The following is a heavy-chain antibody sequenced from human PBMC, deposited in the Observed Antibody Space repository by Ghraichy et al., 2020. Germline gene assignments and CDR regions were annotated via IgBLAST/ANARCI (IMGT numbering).Heavy chain of an antibody. CDR1: GFTFTSYS. CDR3: ARGGPFDLEYYFDY. J-gene: IGHJ4*02. V-gene: IGHV3-21*01. CDR2: INRVGNNI. D-gene: IGHD2/OR15-2a*01. Sequence: GGSLRLSCAASGFTFTSYSMNWVRQAPGKGLEWVSSINRVGNNIYFADSVKGRFSISRDNTQNSLYLQMSALRAEDTAVYYCARGGPFDLEYYFDYWGQGTLVTVSS.